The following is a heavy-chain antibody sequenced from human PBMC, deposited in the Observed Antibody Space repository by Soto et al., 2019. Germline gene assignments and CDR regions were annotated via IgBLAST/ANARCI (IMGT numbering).Heavy chain of an antibody. CDR3: AKAPTGDPYNWFDP. J-gene: IGHJ5*02. CDR1: GHTFHNYA. CDR2: ISGSGGST. V-gene: IGHV3-23*01. D-gene: IGHD7-27*01. Sequence: GGSLRLSCVGSGHTFHNYAMTWVRQAPGKGLEWVSGISGSGGSTYYADSVKGRFTISRDNSKNTLYLQMNSLRAEDTAVYYCAKAPTGDPYNWFDPWGQGTLVTVSS.